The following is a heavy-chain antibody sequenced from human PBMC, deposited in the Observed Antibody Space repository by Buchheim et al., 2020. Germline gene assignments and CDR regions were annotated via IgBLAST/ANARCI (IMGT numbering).Heavy chain of an antibody. D-gene: IGHD2-2*01. CDR1: GFTFSSYS. V-gene: IGHV3-21*01. Sequence: EVQLVESGGGLVKPGGSLRLSCAASGFTFSSYSMNWVRQAPGKGLEWVSSISSSSSYIYYADSVKGRFTNSRDNAKNSLYLQMNSLRAEDTAVYYCARGVVPYYYYYYGMDVWGQGTT. CDR3: ARGVVPYYYYYYGMDV. CDR2: ISSSSSYI. J-gene: IGHJ6*02.